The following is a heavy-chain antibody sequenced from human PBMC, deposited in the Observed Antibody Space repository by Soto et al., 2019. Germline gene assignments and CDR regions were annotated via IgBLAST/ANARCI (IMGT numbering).Heavy chain of an antibody. J-gene: IGHJ4*02. V-gene: IGHV3-23*01. CDR3: AKAPGDYVAPAGGSDY. CDR2: ISGSGGSK. Sequence: GGSLRLSCAASGFTFSSYAMSWVRQAPGKGLEWVSGISGSGGSKYYADSVKGRFTISRDNSKNTLYLEMNSLRAEDTAVYYCAKAPGDYVAPAGGSDYWGQGILVTVAS. D-gene: IGHD4-17*01. CDR1: GFTFSSYA.